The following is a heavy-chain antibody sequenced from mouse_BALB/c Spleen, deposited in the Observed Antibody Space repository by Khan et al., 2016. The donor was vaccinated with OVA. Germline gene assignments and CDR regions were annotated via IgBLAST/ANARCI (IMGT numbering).Heavy chain of an antibody. Sequence: QVRLQQSGAELVRPGSSVKISCKASGHAFSNYWMNWVKQRPGQGLEWIGQIYPGEANTNYNGKFKGKVTLTVDKSSSTAYMQLSSLTSEDSAVYCCGVGGYGGYCWSCFAYWGQGTLVTVSA. CDR1: GHAFSNYW. CDR2: IYPGEANT. CDR3: GVGGYGGYCWSCFAY. V-gene: IGHV1-80*01. D-gene: IGHD1-1*02. J-gene: IGHJ3*01.